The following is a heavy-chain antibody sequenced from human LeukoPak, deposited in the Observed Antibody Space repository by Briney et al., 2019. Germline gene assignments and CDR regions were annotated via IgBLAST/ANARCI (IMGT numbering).Heavy chain of an antibody. J-gene: IGHJ4*02. CDR3: ARDREDFWSGYFYYFDY. Sequence: ASVKVSCKASGYTFTRYGTSWVRQAPGQGLEWMGWISAYNGNTNYAQKLQGRVTMTTDTSTSTAYMELRSLRSDDTAVYYCARDREDFWSGYFYYFDYWGQGTLVTVSS. V-gene: IGHV1-18*01. CDR2: ISAYNGNT. CDR1: GYTFTRYG. D-gene: IGHD3-3*01.